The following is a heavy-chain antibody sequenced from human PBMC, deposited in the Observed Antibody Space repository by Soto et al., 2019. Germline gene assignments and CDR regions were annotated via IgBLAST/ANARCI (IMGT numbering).Heavy chain of an antibody. V-gene: IGHV5-51*01. CDR3: ARYYNTDG. J-gene: IGHJ6*02. CDR1: GDSFTNYW. D-gene: IGHD3-22*01. Sequence: GESRKLSCQGSGDSFTNYWIGWVRQMPGKGLEWMGIIDPGDSDTRYSPSFQGQVTMSVDKSINTAYLQWSSLKASDTAMYYCARYYNTDGWGQGITVTV. CDR2: IDPGDSDT.